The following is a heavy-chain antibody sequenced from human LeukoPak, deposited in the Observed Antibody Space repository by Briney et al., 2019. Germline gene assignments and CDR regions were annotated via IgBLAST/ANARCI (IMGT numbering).Heavy chain of an antibody. D-gene: IGHD1-26*01. CDR3: ASSNPSGSYSGFDY. V-gene: IGHV4-59*01. J-gene: IGHJ4*02. CDR2: ISYSGST. CDR1: GGSISNYY. Sequence: PSETLSLTCTVSGGSISNYYWSWIRQPPGKGLEWIGYISYSGSTNHNPSLKSRVTISVDTSKNQFSLKLSSVTAADTAVYYCASSNPSGSYSGFDYWGQGTLVTVSS.